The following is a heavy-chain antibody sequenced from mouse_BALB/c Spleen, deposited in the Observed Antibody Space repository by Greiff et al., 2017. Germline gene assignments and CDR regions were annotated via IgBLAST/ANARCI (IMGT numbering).Heavy chain of an antibody. CDR3: TREWERGGRYLDY. CDR2: ISSGGSYT. Sequence: EVKLVESGGGLVKPGGSLKLSCAASGFTFSSYTMSWVRQTPEKRLEWVATISSGGSYTYYPDSVKGRFTISRDNAKNTLYLQMSSLKSEDTAMYYCTREWERGGRYLDYWGQGTTLTVSS. CDR1: GFTFSSYT. J-gene: IGHJ2*01. V-gene: IGHV5-6-4*01. D-gene: IGHD1-1*01.